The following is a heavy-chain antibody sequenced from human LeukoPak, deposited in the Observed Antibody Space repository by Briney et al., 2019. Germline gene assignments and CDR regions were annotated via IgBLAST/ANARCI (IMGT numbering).Heavy chain of an antibody. D-gene: IGHD6-13*01. CDR2: INPSGGST. Sequence: ASVKVSCKASGYTFTSYYMHWVRQAPGQGLEWMGIINPSGGSTSYAQKFQGRVTMTRDTSTSTVYMELSSLRSEDTAVYYCARAAAGTVFVGDDAFDIWGQETMVTVSS. V-gene: IGHV1-46*01. J-gene: IGHJ3*02. CDR1: GYTFTSYY. CDR3: ARAAAGTVFVGDDAFDI.